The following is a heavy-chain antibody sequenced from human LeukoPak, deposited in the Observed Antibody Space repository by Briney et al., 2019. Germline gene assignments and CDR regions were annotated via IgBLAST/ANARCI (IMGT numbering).Heavy chain of an antibody. CDR1: GFTFSSYG. D-gene: IGHD3-9*01. Sequence: GGSLRLSSAASGFTFSSYGMHWVRQAPGKGLEWVAVMSYEGTNRYYADSVKGRFTISRDNSKNTLYLLMNSLRVEDTAVYYCAKDAERLDYFDYWGQGTLVTVSS. CDR2: MSYEGTNR. CDR3: AKDAERLDYFDY. J-gene: IGHJ4*02. V-gene: IGHV3-30*18.